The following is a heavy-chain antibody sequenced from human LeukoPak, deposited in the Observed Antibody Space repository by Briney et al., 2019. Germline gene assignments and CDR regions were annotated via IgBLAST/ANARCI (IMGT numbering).Heavy chain of an antibody. CDR1: GVSISSYY. D-gene: IGHD3-10*01. J-gene: IGHJ6*03. Sequence: KTSETLSLTCTVSGVSISSYYWSWIRQPPGKGLEWIGYIYYSGSTNYNPSLKSRVTISVDTSKNQFSLKLSSVTAADTAVYYCARGSGPNYYYYMDVWGKGTTVTISS. V-gene: IGHV4-59*01. CDR2: IYYSGST. CDR3: ARGSGPNYYYYMDV.